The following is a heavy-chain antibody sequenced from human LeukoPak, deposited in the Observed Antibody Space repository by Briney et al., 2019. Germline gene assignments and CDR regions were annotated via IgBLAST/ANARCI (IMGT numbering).Heavy chain of an antibody. V-gene: IGHV4-39*07. CDR3: ARVQYSYGPPFDY. Sequence: SETLSLTCTVSGGSISSSSYYWGWIRQPPGKGLEWIGSIYYSGSTYYNPSLKSRVTISVDTSKNQFSLKLSSVTAADTAVYYCARVQYSYGPPFDYWGQGTLVTVSS. D-gene: IGHD5-18*01. CDR2: IYYSGST. J-gene: IGHJ4*02. CDR1: GGSISSSSYY.